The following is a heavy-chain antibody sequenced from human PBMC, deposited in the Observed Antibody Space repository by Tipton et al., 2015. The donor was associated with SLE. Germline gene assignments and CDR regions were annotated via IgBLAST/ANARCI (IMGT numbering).Heavy chain of an antibody. CDR2: ISYDGSNK. D-gene: IGHD4-17*01. CDR1: GFTFSTYA. Sequence: RSLRLSCAASGFTFSTYAMHWVRQAPGKGLEWVAVISYDGSNKYYADSVKGRFTISRDNSKNTLYLQMNSLRAEDTAVYYCARALGDYGYYYGMDVWGQGTTVTVS. CDR3: ARALGDYGYYYGMDV. J-gene: IGHJ6*02. V-gene: IGHV3-30*04.